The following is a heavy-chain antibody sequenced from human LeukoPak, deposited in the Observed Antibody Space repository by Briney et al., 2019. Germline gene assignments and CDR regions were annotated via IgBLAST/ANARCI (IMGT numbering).Heavy chain of an antibody. J-gene: IGHJ4*02. CDR1: GFTFSSYW. V-gene: IGHV3-7*01. CDR3: ARRGSYLDY. Sequence: PGGSLRLSCAASGFTFSSYWMNWVRQAPGKGLEWVATMKEDGSEKYYVDSVKGRFTISRDNAKNSLYLQLNSMRAEDTAVYYCARRGSYLDYWGQGTLVTVSS. D-gene: IGHD1-26*01. CDR2: MKEDGSEK.